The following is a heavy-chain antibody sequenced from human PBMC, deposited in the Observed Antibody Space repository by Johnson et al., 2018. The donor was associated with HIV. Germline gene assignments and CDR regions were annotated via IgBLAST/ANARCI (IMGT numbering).Heavy chain of an antibody. V-gene: IGHV3-23*04. CDR1: GFTFDDYA. CDR2: ISGSGGST. D-gene: IGHD5-18*01. J-gene: IGHJ3*02. Sequence: EQLVESGGGLVQPGRSLRLSCAASGFTFDDYAMHWVRQAPGKGLEWVSGISGSGGSTYYADSVKGRFTISRDNSKNTLYLQMNSLRSEDTAVYYCAKARGYSYGGDAFDIWGQGTMVTVSS. CDR3: AKARGYSYGGDAFDI.